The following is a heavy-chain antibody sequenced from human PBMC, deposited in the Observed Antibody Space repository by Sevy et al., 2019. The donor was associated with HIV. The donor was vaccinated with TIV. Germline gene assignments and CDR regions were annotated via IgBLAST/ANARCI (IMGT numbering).Heavy chain of an antibody. CDR1: GDSVASSSAA. V-gene: IGHV6-1*01. J-gene: IGHJ4*02. D-gene: IGHD5-12*01. CDR2: TYYRSKWYT. Sequence: QSQTLSLTCAISGDSVASSSAAWNWIRQSPSRGLEWLGRTYYRSKWYTEYALSVKSRIIINPDTSKNQFSRQLNSVTPEDTAVYYCARAEVATGGYDYRGQGTLVTVSS. CDR3: ARAEVATGGYDY.